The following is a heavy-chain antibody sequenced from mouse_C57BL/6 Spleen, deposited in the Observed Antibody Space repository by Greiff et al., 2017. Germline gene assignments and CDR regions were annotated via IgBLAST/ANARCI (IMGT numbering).Heavy chain of an antibody. J-gene: IGHJ3*01. CDR1: GYSITSGYY. D-gene: IGHD2-3*01. CDR2: ISYDGSN. V-gene: IGHV3-6*01. CDR3: AVGDGYYSFAY. Sequence: EVKLQESGPGLVKPSQSLSLTCSVTGYSITSGYYWNWIRQFPGNKLEWMGYISYDGSNNYNPSLKNRISITRDTSKNQFFLKLNSVTTEDTATYYCAVGDGYYSFAYWGQGTLVTVSA.